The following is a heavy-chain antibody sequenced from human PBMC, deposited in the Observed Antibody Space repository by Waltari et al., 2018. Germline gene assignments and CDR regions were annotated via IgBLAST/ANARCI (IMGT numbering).Heavy chain of an antibody. J-gene: IGHJ4*02. CDR1: GGSVSSGIYY. CDR3: ARVGNYDFWSGYYNFDY. CDR2: IYYSGST. D-gene: IGHD3-3*01. Sequence: QVQLQESGPGLVKPSETLSLTCTVSGGSVSSGIYYWSWTRHHPGKGLEWIGYIYYSGSTNYNPSLKSRVTISVDTSKNQFSLKLSSVTAADTAVYYCARVGNYDFWSGYYNFDYWGQGTLVTVSS. V-gene: IGHV4-61*01.